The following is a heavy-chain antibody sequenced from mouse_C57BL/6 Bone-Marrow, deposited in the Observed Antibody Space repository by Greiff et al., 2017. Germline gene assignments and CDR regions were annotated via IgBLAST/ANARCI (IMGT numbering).Heavy chain of an antibody. Sequence: EVQLQQSGAALVRPGASVKLSCTASGFNIKDAYMHWVKQRPEQGLEWIGWIDPENGDTEYASKFQGKATITADTSSNTAYLQLSSLTSEDTAVYYCTTGDGYSYFDYWGQGTTLTVSS. CDR1: GFNIKDAY. J-gene: IGHJ2*01. CDR3: TTGDGYSYFDY. D-gene: IGHD2-3*01. V-gene: IGHV14-4*01. CDR2: IDPENGDT.